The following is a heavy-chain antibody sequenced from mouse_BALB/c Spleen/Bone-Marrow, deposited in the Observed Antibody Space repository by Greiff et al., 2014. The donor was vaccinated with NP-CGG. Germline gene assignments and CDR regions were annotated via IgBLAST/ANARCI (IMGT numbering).Heavy chain of an antibody. V-gene: IGHV1-82*01. CDR3: ARSAYYGSSNGAMDY. D-gene: IGHD1-1*01. J-gene: IGHJ4*01. CDR1: GYAFSSSW. Sequence: QVTLKESGPELVKPGASAKISCTGSGYAFSSSWMNWVKQRPGQGLEWIGRIYPGDGDTNSNGRFKGKATLTADRSSNTAYMQLSSLTSVDSAVYFCARSAYYGSSNGAMDYWGQGTSVTVSS. CDR2: IYPGDGDT.